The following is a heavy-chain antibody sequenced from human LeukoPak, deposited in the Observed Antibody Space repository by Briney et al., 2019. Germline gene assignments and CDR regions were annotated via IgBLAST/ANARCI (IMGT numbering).Heavy chain of an antibody. J-gene: IGHJ4*02. Sequence: SETLSLTCTVSGGPISSYYWSWIRQPPGKGLEWIGYIYYSGSTNYNPSLKSRVTISVDTSKNQFSLKLSSVTAADTAVYYCARLVGLGYSSGWYEVGAIDYWGQGTLVTVSS. CDR1: GGPISSYY. V-gene: IGHV4-59*08. D-gene: IGHD6-19*01. CDR2: IYYSGST. CDR3: ARLVGLGYSSGWYEVGAIDY.